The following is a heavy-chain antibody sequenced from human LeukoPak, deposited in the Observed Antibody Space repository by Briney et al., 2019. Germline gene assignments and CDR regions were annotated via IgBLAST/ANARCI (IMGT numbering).Heavy chain of an antibody. CDR1: GFTFSSYG. J-gene: IGHJ5*02. V-gene: IGHV3-33*01. D-gene: IGHD6-13*01. CDR3: ARDRGVFSLPQIAPGYNWFDP. Sequence: GGSLRLSCVGSGFTFSSYGMHWVRQTPGKGLEWVAVIWYDGSHKYYADSVKGRFTISRDNSKSTLYLQMNSLRAEDTAVYYCARDRGVFSLPQIAPGYNWFDPWGQGTLVTVSS. CDR2: IWYDGSHK.